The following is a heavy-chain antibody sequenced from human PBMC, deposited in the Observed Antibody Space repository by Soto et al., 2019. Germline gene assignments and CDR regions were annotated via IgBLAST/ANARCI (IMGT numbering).Heavy chain of an antibody. CDR2: ISGSGVST. CDR1: VFTCRSYA. Sequence: GALRLSGAASVFTCRSYAMSWVRHAPGKGLEWVSAISGSGVSTYYADSVKGRFTISRDNSKNTLYLQMNSLRAEDTAVYYCAKGIVYYYDSSGYFAYWGQGTLVTVSS. J-gene: IGHJ4*02. D-gene: IGHD3-22*01. CDR3: AKGIVYYYDSSGYFAY. V-gene: IGHV3-23*01.